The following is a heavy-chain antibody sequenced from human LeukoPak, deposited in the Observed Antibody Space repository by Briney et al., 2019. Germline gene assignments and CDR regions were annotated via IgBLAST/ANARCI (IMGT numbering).Heavy chain of an antibody. Sequence: GGSLRLSCAASGFTFSSYAMSWVRQAPGKGLEWVSAISGSGGSTYYADSVKGRFTISRDMPKNTLNLQMNSLRVEDTAMFYCARDLSFGSLDFRGQGTLVTVSS. CDR3: ARDLSFGSLDF. CDR2: ISGSGGST. D-gene: IGHD3-3*01. J-gene: IGHJ4*02. CDR1: GFTFSSYA. V-gene: IGHV3-23*01.